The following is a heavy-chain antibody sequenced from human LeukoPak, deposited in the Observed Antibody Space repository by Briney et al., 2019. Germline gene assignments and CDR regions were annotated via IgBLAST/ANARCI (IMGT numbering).Heavy chain of an antibody. J-gene: IGHJ4*02. D-gene: IGHD6-13*01. V-gene: IGHV4-34*01. CDR3: ARAYSSSWYFDDY. CDR1: GGSFSGYY. CDR2: INHSGST. Sequence: SETLSLTCAVYGGSFSGYYWSWIRQPPGKGLEWIGEINHSGSTNYNPSLKSRVTISVGTSKNQFSLKLSSVTAADTAVYYCARAYSSSWYFDDYWGQGTLVTVSS.